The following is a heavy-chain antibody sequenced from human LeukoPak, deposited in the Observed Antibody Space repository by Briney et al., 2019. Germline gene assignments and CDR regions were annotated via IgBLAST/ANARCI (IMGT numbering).Heavy chain of an antibody. CDR1: GYTFTGYY. V-gene: IGHV1-2*02. J-gene: IGHJ5*02. D-gene: IGHD6-6*01. Sequence: ASVKVSCKASGYTFTGYYMHWVRQAPGQGLEWMGWINPNSGGTNYAQKFQGRVTMTRDTSISTAYMELSRLRSDDTAVYYCARRSQYSSSELTFDPWGQGTLVTVSS. CDR2: INPNSGGT. CDR3: ARRSQYSSSELTFDP.